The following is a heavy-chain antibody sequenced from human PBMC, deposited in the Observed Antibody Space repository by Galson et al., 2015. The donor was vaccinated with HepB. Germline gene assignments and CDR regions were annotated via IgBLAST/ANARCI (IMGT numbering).Heavy chain of an antibody. CDR3: ARDQFGDYGVGSHYFDY. CDR2: IIPIFGTA. J-gene: IGHJ4*02. D-gene: IGHD4-17*01. Sequence: SVKVSCKASGGTFSSYAISWVRQAPGQGLEWMGGIIPIFGTANYAQKFQGRVTTTADESTSTAYMELSSLRSEDTAVYYCARDQFGDYGVGSHYFDYWGQGTLVTVSS. V-gene: IGHV1-69*13. CDR1: GGTFSSYA.